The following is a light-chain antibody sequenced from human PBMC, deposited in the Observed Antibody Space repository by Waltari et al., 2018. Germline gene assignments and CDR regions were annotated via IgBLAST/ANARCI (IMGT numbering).Light chain of an antibody. J-gene: IGKJ4*01. CDR2: EAS. Sequence: EIVLTQSPGTLSLSPGDRATLSCRASQSVASSYLAWYQQKPGQAPRLLIYEASSRATGIPDRFSGSESGTDFSLTISRLEPEDFAVYYCQQYGASPLTFGGGTKVEIK. V-gene: IGKV3-20*01. CDR3: QQYGASPLT. CDR1: QSVASSY.